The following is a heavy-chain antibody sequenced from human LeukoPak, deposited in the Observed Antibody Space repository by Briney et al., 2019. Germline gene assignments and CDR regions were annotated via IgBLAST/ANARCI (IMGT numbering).Heavy chain of an antibody. CDR2: ISHDGSNK. Sequence: GRSLRLFCAASGFTFSSYGMHWVRQAPGKGLEWVAVISHDGSNKYYADSVKGRFTISRDNSKNTLYLQMNSLRAEDTAVYYCAKDNWNEESLSFDYWGQGTLVTVSS. CDR3: AKDNWNEESLSFDY. D-gene: IGHD1-20*01. V-gene: IGHV3-30*18. J-gene: IGHJ4*02. CDR1: GFTFSSYG.